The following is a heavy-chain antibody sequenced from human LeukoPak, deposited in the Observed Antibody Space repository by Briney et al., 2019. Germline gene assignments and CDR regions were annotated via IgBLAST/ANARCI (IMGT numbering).Heavy chain of an antibody. CDR3: ARRDCSGGSCYFDY. J-gene: IGHJ4*02. D-gene: IGHD2-15*01. Sequence: SETLSLTCAVYGGSFSGYYWSWIRQPPGKGLEWIGEINHSGSTNCNPSLKSRVTISVDTSKNQFSLKLSSVTAADTAVYYCARRDCSGGSCYFDYWGQGTLVTVSS. CDR2: INHSGST. V-gene: IGHV4-34*01. CDR1: GGSFSGYY.